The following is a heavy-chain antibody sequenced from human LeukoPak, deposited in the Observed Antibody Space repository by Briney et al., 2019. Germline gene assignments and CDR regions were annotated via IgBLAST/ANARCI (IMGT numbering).Heavy chain of an antibody. V-gene: IGHV4-4*02. CDR3: ARGYGDYAIVY. D-gene: IGHD4-17*01. CDR2: IYHSVRT. J-gene: IGHJ4*02. Sequence: SETLSLTCAVSGGSISSSNWWGWVRQPPGKGLEWIGEIYHSVRTNYNPSLKSRVTISVDKSKNQFSLKLSSVTAADTAVYYCARGYGDYAIVYCGEGTLMTVSS. CDR1: GGSISSSNW.